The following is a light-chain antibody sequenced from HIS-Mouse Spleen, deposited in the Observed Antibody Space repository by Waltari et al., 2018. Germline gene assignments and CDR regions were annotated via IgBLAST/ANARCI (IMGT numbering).Light chain of an antibody. Sequence: SYELTQPPSGSVSPGQTARITCPGDALPKKYPYRYQQKLGQAPVLVIYEDSKRPSGIPERFSGSSSGTMATLTISGAQVEDEADYYCYSTDSSGNHRVFGGGTKLTVL. J-gene: IGLJ2*01. CDR2: EDS. CDR1: ALPKKY. V-gene: IGLV3-10*01. CDR3: YSTDSSGNHRV.